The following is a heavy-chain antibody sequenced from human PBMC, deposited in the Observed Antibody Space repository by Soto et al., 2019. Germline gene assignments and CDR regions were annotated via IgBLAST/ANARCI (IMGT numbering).Heavy chain of an antibody. CDR3: ARDRGFEDY. CDR2: ISAYNGNT. V-gene: IGHV1-18*01. D-gene: IGHD6-25*01. CDR1: GCTFNSNG. J-gene: IGHJ4*02. Sequence: VTGTCRVYGCTFNSNGRRWVRQAPGQGLEWMGWISAYNGNTNYAQKLQGRVTMTTDTSTSTAYMELRSLRSDDTAVYYCARDRGFEDYWGQGTLVTVSS.